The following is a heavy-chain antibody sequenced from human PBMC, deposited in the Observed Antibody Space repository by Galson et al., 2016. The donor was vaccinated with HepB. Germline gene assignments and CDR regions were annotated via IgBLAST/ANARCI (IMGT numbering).Heavy chain of an antibody. CDR3: ARDGCTDGICYTKKNFNYSYGLDV. Sequence: SVKVSCKASGYTFTSYYMHWVRQAPGQGLEWVGGVIPMFGTPNYAQKFQGRVTITAAERTSTAYLELSSLRSEATALYYCARDGCTDGICYTKKNFNYSYGLDVWGQGTTVTVTS. CDR1: GYTFTSYY. V-gene: IGHV1-69*13. D-gene: IGHD2-2*02. CDR2: VIPMFGTP. J-gene: IGHJ6*02.